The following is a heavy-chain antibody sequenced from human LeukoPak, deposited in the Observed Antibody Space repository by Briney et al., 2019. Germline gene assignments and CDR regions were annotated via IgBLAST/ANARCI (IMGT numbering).Heavy chain of an antibody. CDR3: AKETPGYCSSTSCPNWFDP. CDR2: ISGSGGRT. V-gene: IGHV3-23*01. CDR1: GFTFSSYA. J-gene: IGHJ5*02. D-gene: IGHD2-2*01. Sequence: PGGSLRLSSAASGFTFSSYAMSWGRHAPGKGLEWVSAISGSGGRTYYADSVKGRFTISRDYSKNTLYLQMNSLRAEDTAVYYCAKETPGYCSSTSCPNWFDPWGQGTLVTVSS.